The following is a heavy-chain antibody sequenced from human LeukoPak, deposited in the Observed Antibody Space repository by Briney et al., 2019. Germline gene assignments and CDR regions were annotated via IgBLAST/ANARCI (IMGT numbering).Heavy chain of an antibody. J-gene: IGHJ4*02. CDR2: ISSSSSTI. D-gene: IGHD1-26*01. CDR3: AKRGAEVGATVAPGDY. Sequence: GGSLRLSCAASGFTFSSYSMNWVGQAPGKGLEWVSYISSSSSTIYYADSVKGRFTISRDNAKNSLYLQMNSLRAEDTAVYYCAKRGAEVGATVAPGDYWGQGTLVTVSS. CDR1: GFTFSSYS. V-gene: IGHV3-48*01.